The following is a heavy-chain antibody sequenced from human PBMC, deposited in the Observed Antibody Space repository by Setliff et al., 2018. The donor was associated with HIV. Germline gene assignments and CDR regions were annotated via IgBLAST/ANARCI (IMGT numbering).Heavy chain of an antibody. Sequence: GGSLRLSCAASGFTLSNTYMAWVRQAPGKRPEWVSTLDGSGDTYHADSVKGRFTLSRDTSKNTMFLQMNSLRHEDTALYYCARVLPYNSALDKWGQGTLVTVSS. CDR3: ARVLPYNSALDK. V-gene: IGHV3-66*02. CDR2: LDGSGDT. J-gene: IGHJ4*02. D-gene: IGHD6-19*01. CDR1: GFTLSNTY.